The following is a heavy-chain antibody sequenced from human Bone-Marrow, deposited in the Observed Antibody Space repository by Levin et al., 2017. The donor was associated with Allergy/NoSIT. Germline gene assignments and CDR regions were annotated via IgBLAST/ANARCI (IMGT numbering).Heavy chain of an antibody. Sequence: GESLKISCKASGYSFTSFDINWVRQAAGQGLEWMGWMNPNSGTTGSAQKFQGRVTMTRNTSTSTAYLDLNSLTSEDPAVYYCARWWYTSYHSYFDYWGQGALVTVSS. CDR3: ARWWYTSYHSYFDY. J-gene: IGHJ4*02. CDR1: GYSFTSFD. CDR2: MNPNSGTT. V-gene: IGHV1-8*01. D-gene: IGHD6-19*01.